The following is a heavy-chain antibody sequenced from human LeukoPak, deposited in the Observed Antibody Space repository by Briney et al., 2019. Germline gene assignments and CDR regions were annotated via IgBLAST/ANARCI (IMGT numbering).Heavy chain of an antibody. Sequence: GGSLRLSCAASGFTFSSYAMHWVRQAPGKGLEWVSYISSSGSTIYYADSVKGRFTISRDNAKNSLYLQMNSLRAEDTAVYYCARGRTVTAYNWFDPWGQGTLVTVSS. D-gene: IGHD4-11*01. J-gene: IGHJ5*02. CDR3: ARGRTVTAYNWFDP. CDR2: ISSSGSTI. CDR1: GFTFSSYA. V-gene: IGHV3-48*03.